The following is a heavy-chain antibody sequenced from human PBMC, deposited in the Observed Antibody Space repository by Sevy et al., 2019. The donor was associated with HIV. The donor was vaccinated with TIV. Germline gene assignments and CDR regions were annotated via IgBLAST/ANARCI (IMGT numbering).Heavy chain of an antibody. CDR2: ISGSGRFT. J-gene: IGHJ6*02. Sequence: GGSLRLSCSASEFTFSSYAMSWVRQAPGKGLEWVSSISGSGRFTYYADFVEGRFIISRDNSKNTLSVQMNSLKTEDTAVYYCTTAPIVAAGDYKYYGMDVWGQGTTVTVSS. D-gene: IGHD6-13*01. CDR1: EFTFSSYA. CDR3: TTAPIVAAGDYKYYGMDV. V-gene: IGHV3-23*01.